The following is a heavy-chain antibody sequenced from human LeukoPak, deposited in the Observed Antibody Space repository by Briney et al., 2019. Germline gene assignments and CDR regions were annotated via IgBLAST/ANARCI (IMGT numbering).Heavy chain of an antibody. CDR1: GFTVSSNY. CDR3: ARGRVEFWPDY. Sequence: GGSLRLSCAASGFTVSSNYMSWVRQAPGKGLEWVSVIYSGGSTYYADSVKGRFTISRDNSKNTLYLQMNNLRAEDTAVYYCARGRVEFWPDYWGQGTLVTVSS. V-gene: IGHV3-66*01. J-gene: IGHJ4*02. D-gene: IGHD3-3*01. CDR2: IYSGGST.